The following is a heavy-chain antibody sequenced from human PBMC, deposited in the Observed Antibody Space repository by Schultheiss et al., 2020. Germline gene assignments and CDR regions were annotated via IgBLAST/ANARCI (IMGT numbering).Heavy chain of an antibody. CDR3: TRAYYYDRSGYYYFEY. Sequence: GGSLRLSCAASGFSFSDYAMSWVRQAPGKGLEWVGLIRSKIDGGTIDYAAPVKARFSISRDDSKAIAYLQMNSLKTEDTAVYYCTRAYYYDRSGYYYFEYWGEGALVTV. D-gene: IGHD3-22*01. V-gene: IGHV3-49*04. CDR2: IRSKIDGGTI. J-gene: IGHJ4*02. CDR1: GFSFSDYA.